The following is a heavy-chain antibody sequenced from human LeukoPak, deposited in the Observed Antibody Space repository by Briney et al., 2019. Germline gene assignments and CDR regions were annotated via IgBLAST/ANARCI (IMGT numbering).Heavy chain of an antibody. D-gene: IGHD6-19*01. Sequence: SETLSLTCTVTGTSIRSGSYYWNWIRQAAGKGLEWLGRMYIGGRTTYNPSLKSRVTISLDTTGNQFSLRLRSVTAADTAVYYCAREGIAVADTYYYYYMDVWGKGTWVTVSS. J-gene: IGHJ6*03. CDR1: GTSIRSGSYY. V-gene: IGHV4-61*02. CDR2: MYIGGRT. CDR3: AREGIAVADTYYYYYMDV.